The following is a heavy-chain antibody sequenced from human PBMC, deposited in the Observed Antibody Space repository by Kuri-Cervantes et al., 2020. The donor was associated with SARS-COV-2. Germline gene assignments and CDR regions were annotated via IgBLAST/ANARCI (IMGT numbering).Heavy chain of an antibody. Sequence: GESLKISCAASGFSFSSYSMNWVRQAPGKGLEWVSGISSSSRTIHYADSVKGRFTISRDNSKNTLYLQMNSLRAEDTAVYYCAKDPLGGWLFVYWGQGTLVHVAS. V-gene: IGHV3-48*01. J-gene: IGHJ4*02. CDR3: AKDPLGGWLFVY. CDR2: ISSSSRTI. D-gene: IGHD3-22*01. CDR1: GFSFSSYS.